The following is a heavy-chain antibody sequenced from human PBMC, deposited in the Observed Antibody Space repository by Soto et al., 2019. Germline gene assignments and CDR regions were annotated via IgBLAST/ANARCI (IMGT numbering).Heavy chain of an antibody. CDR1: GFSLTTSGVG. D-gene: IGHD3-3*01. CDR2: IYWDDDK. Sequence: QITLKESGPTLVKPTQTLTLTCTFSGFSLTTSGVGVGWIRQPPGKALEWLALIYWDDDKRYSPSLKSRLTITKDTSKNQVVLTMTNMDLVDTGTYYCAHRRATFGVVYGLDVWGQGTTVTASS. J-gene: IGHJ6*02. CDR3: AHRRATFGVVYGLDV. V-gene: IGHV2-5*02.